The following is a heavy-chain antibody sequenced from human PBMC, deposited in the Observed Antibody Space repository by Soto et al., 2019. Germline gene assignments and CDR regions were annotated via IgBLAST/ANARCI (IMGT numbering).Heavy chain of an antibody. CDR1: GFSLTTSGVG. J-gene: IGHJ4*02. D-gene: IGHD3-3*01. CDR3: AHRVLRTVFGLVTTTAIYFDF. Sequence: QITLNESGPTVVRPTETLTLTCRFSGFSLTTSGVGVGWIRQSPGKAPEWLALIYWDDDRRYSASLKSRLNSSRDTSKNQVVLTVFDLDPTDTAAYYCAHRVLRTVFGLVTTTAIYFDFCGQGTPLAVSS. V-gene: IGHV2-5*02. CDR2: IYWDDDR.